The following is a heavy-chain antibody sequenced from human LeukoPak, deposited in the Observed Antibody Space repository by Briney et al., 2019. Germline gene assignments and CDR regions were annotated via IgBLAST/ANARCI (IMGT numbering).Heavy chain of an antibody. D-gene: IGHD5-18*01. CDR1: GYTFTSYG. Sequence: ASVKVSCKASGYTFTSYGISWVRQAPGQRLEWMGWINAGNGNTKYSQKFQGRVTITRDTSASTAYMELSSLRSEDTAVYYCARDLGAMVTGYLDYWGQGTLVTVSS. CDR2: INAGNGNT. J-gene: IGHJ4*02. V-gene: IGHV1-3*01. CDR3: ARDLGAMVTGYLDY.